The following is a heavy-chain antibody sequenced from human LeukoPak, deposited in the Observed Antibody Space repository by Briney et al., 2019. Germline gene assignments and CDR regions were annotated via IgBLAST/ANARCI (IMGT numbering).Heavy chain of an antibody. CDR3: AKSREYYYYYGMDV. J-gene: IGHJ6*02. Sequence: GRSLRLSCAASGFTLYDYAMHWVRQAPGEGLEWVSGISWNSGSIGYADSVKGRFTISRENAKNSLYLQMNSLRAEDTALYYCAKSREYYYYYGMDVWGQGTTVTVSS. CDR1: GFTLYDYA. V-gene: IGHV3-9*01. CDR2: ISWNSGSI.